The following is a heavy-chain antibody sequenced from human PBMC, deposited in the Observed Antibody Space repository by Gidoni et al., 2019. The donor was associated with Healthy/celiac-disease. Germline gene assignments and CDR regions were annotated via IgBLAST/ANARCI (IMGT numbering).Heavy chain of an antibody. CDR3: ARDDGGAIPFDY. Sequence: QVQLVQSGAAAKKPGSSVKVSCKASGGTFSSSATSWVRQAPGHGLEWMGGIIPIFGTANDAQKFQGRVTITADESTSTAYMELSSLGSEDTAVYYCARDDGGAIPFDYWGQGTLVTVSS. V-gene: IGHV1-69*01. J-gene: IGHJ4*02. CDR2: IIPIFGTA. D-gene: IGHD3-16*02. CDR1: GGTFSSSA.